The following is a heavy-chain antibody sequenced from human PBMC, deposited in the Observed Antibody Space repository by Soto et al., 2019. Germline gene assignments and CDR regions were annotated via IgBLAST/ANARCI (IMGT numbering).Heavy chain of an antibody. CDR2: IYYSGST. Sequence: SETLSLTCTVSGGSISSGGYYWSWIRQHPGKGLEWIGYIYYSGSTYYNPSLKSRVTISVDTSKNQFSLKLSSVTAADTAVYYCARRNRQQLDEGAFDYWGQGTLVTVSS. D-gene: IGHD6-13*01. CDR1: GGSISSGGYY. J-gene: IGHJ4*02. V-gene: IGHV4-31*03. CDR3: ARRNRQQLDEGAFDY.